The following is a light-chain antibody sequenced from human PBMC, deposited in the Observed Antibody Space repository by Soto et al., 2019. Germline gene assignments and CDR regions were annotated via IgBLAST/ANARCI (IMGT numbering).Light chain of an antibody. J-gene: IGLJ3*02. CDR3: GTWDSSLSAGV. V-gene: IGLV1-51*02. Sequence: QSVLTQPPSVSAAPGQTVTISCSGSSSNIGNNYVSWYQQLPGTAPKLLIYENNKRPSGIPDRFSGSKSGTSATLGITGLQTGDEADYYCGTWDSSLSAGVFGGGTKVTVL. CDR1: SSNIGNNY. CDR2: ENN.